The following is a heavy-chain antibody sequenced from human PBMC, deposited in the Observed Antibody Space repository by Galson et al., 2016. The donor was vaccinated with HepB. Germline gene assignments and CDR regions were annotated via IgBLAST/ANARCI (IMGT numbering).Heavy chain of an antibody. Sequence: SETLSLTCTVSGGSVSSTNYYWNWIRQPPGKGLEWIGVIHNSGRTNYNSSLTSRVTISVDTSKNQVSLKLDSVTAADTAVYYCATGGGWLPDYWGQGTLVTVSS. V-gene: IGHV4-61*01. CDR3: ATGGGWLPDY. CDR2: IHNSGRT. D-gene: IGHD5-12*01. CDR1: GGSVSSTNYY. J-gene: IGHJ4*02.